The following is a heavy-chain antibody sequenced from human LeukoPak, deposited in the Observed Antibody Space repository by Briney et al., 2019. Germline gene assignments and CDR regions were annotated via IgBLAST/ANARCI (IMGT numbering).Heavy chain of an antibody. CDR1: GFSFSSYA. J-gene: IGHJ4*02. V-gene: IGHV3-23*01. Sequence: GGSLRLSCAASGFSFSSYAMSWVRQAPGKGLEWVSAVSGGGDTTYTADSVKGRFTISRDNSKNTIYLQMNTLITEDTALFYCAGISYSGTWPVGYWGQGTLVTVTA. D-gene: IGHD6-6*01. CDR3: AGISYSGTWPVGY. CDR2: VSGGGDTT.